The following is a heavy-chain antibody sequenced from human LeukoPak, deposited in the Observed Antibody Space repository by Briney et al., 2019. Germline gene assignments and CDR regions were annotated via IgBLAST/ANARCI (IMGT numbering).Heavy chain of an antibody. J-gene: IGHJ3*02. Sequence: ASVKVSCKAPGYTFTGYYMHWVRQAPGQGLEWMGWINPNSGGTNYAQKFQGRVTMTRDTSISTAYMELSRLRSDDTAVYYCARTKAVAGGNAFDIWGQGTMVTVSS. CDR2: INPNSGGT. V-gene: IGHV1-2*02. CDR3: ARTKAVAGGNAFDI. D-gene: IGHD6-19*01. CDR1: GYTFTGYY.